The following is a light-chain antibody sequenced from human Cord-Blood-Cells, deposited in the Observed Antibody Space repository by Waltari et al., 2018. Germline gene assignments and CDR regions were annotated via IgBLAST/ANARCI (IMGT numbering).Light chain of an antibody. CDR1: SSDVGGYNY. Sequence: QSALTQPRSVSGSPGQSVTISCTGTSSDVGGYNYVSWYQQHPGKAPKLRIYDVSKRRSGGPDRVSGPKSGNTASLTISWRQAEDEADYFCCSYAGSYNYVFGTGTKVTVL. J-gene: IGLJ1*01. V-gene: IGLV2-11*01. CDR3: CSYAGSYNYV. CDR2: DVS.